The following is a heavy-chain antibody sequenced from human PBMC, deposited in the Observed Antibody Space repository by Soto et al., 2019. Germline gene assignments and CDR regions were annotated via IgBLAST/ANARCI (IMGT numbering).Heavy chain of an antibody. CDR3: TRFLVAPAAPFDY. CDR1: GFTFGDYA. D-gene: IGHD2-2*01. J-gene: IGHJ4*02. Sequence: GGSLRLSCTASGFTFGDYAMSWFRQAPGKGLEWVGFIRSKAYGGTTEYAASVKGRFTISRDDSKSIAYLQMNSLKTEDTAVYYCTRFLVAPAAPFDYWGQGTLVTVSS. V-gene: IGHV3-49*03. CDR2: IRSKAYGGTT.